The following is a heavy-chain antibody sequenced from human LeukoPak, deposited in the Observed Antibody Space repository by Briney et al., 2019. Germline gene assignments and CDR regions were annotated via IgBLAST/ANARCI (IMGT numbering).Heavy chain of an antibody. CDR1: GYSFTSYW. Sequence: GESLKISCKGSGYSFTSYWIGWVRQMPGKGLEWMGIIYPGDSDTRYSPSFQGQVTISADKSISTAYLQWSSLKASDTAMYYCATRFQYLQCSSSWPNAFDIWGQGTMVTVSS. D-gene: IGHD6-13*01. J-gene: IGHJ3*02. CDR3: ATRFQYLQCSSSWPNAFDI. V-gene: IGHV5-51*01. CDR2: IYPGDSDT.